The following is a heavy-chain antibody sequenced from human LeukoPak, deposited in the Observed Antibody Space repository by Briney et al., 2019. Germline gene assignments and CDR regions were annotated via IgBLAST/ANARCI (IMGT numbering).Heavy chain of an antibody. J-gene: IGHJ5*02. CDR2: IQSDGHNK. CDR3: AGAYLNRLHTFGP. CDR1: GFTFSNYG. Sequence: GGSLRLSCAASGFTFSNYGMHWVRQAPGKGLECVAFIQSDGHNKYNADSVKGRFTISRDNSKNTLYLQMNSLRVEDTAVYYCAGAYLNRLHTFGPWGQGTLVTVSS. V-gene: IGHV3-30*02. D-gene: IGHD4-11*01.